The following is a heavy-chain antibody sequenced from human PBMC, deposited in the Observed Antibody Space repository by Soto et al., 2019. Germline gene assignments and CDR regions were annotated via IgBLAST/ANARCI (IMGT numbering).Heavy chain of an antibody. CDR3: ARVERYCSGGSCSPPPFGMDV. D-gene: IGHD2-15*01. CDR1: GYTFTSYG. Sequence: ASVKVSSKASGYTFTSYGISWVRQVPGQGLEWMGWISAYNGNTNYAQKLQGRVTMTTDTSTSTAYMELRSPRSDDTAVYYCARVERYCSGGSCSPPPFGMDVWGQGTTVTVSS. J-gene: IGHJ6*02. CDR2: ISAYNGNT. V-gene: IGHV1-18*01.